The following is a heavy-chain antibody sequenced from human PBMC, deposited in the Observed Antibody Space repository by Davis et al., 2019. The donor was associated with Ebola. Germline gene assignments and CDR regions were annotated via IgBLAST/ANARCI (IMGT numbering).Heavy chain of an antibody. D-gene: IGHD2-15*01. CDR3: AHRPLLGYCSGGSCYRRYYFDY. J-gene: IGHJ4*02. Sequence: SGPPLANLPQTLTLTCPFSGLPRSTSGVRVSWLHQPRVKSLKWLDLIYWDDDKRYSPSLKSRLTIPKDTSKNQVVLTMTNMDPVDTATYYCAHRPLLGYCSGGSCYRRYYFDYWGQGTLVTVSS. V-gene: IGHV2-5*02. CDR2: IYWDDDK. CDR1: GLPRSTSGVR.